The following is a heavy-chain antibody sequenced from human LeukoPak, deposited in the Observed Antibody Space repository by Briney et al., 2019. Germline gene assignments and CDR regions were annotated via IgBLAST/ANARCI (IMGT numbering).Heavy chain of an antibody. J-gene: IGHJ4*02. CDR3: ARTDYDSSAYYSY. CDR1: GGSFSGYY. V-gene: IGHV4-34*01. D-gene: IGHD3-22*01. CDR2: INHSGST. Sequence: PSETLSLTCAVYGGSFSGYYWSWIRQPPGKGLERIGEINHSGSTNYNPSLKSRVTISVDTSKNQFSLKLSSVTAADTAVYYCARTDYDSSAYYSYWGQGTLVTVSS.